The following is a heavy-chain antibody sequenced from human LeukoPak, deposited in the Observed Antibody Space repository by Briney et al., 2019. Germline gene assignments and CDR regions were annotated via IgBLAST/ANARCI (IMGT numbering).Heavy chain of an antibody. D-gene: IGHD3-16*02. CDR3: ARVVGNYVWGSYRPEGCFDS. CDR1: GYTFTSYA. CDR2: INMYNGDA. V-gene: IGHV1-18*01. J-gene: IGHJ4*02. Sequence: ASVKVSCKASGYTFTSYAISWVRQAPGQGPEWMGWINMYNGDANYAQKLQGRVTMTTDTSTSTAYMELRSLRSDDTAVYYCARVVGNYVWGSYRPEGCFDSWGQGTLVTVSS.